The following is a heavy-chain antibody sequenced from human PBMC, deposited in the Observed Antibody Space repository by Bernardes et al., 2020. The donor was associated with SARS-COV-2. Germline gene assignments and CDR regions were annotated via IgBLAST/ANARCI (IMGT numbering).Heavy chain of an antibody. V-gene: IGHV4-59*08. CDR3: ARRYHDSSGYSTLNWFDP. D-gene: IGHD3-22*01. CDR1: GGSISSYY. Sequence: SETLSLTCTVSGGSISSYYWSWIRQPPGKGLEWIGYIYYSGTTNYNPSLKSRVTISVDTSKNQFSLRLSSVTAADTAVYYCARRYHDSSGYSTLNWFDPWGQGTLVTVSS. J-gene: IGHJ5*02. CDR2: IYYSGTT.